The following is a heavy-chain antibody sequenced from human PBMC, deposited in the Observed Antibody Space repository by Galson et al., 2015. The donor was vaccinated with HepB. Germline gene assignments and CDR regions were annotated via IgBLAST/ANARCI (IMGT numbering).Heavy chain of an antibody. V-gene: IGHV3-23*01. CDR3: AKDSGFGGEDY. J-gene: IGHJ4*02. D-gene: IGHD3-16*01. Sequence: SLRLSCAASGFTFYVYTMNWVRQAPGKGLEWVSAVRGSGTGTWYADSVKGRFTISRDGSKNTVFLQMNSLRAEDTAIYYCAKDSGFGGEDYWGQGVLVTVSS. CDR2: VRGSGTGT. CDR1: GFTFYVYT.